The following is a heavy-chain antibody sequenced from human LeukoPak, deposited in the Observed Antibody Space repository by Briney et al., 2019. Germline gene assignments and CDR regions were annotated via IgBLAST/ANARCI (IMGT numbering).Heavy chain of an antibody. CDR2: ISAYNPKT. D-gene: IGHD3-9*01. CDR1: VYTFTSYG. CDR3: AREFTYYDILTGYPPGPFDI. Sequence: ASLKVSCKPSVYTFTSYGMSWGRQAPGQGRGWMGWISAYNPKTNYEKKLHGRRTMTTDTSTSTAYMDLRSLRSDHTAVYYCAREFTYYDILTGYPPGPFDIWGQGTMVTVSS. V-gene: IGHV1-18*01. J-gene: IGHJ3*02.